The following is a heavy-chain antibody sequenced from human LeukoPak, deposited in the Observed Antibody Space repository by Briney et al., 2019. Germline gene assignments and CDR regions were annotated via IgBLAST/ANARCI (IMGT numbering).Heavy chain of an antibody. CDR3: VSGSLQSGYNFDY. D-gene: IGHD3-3*01. Sequence: RGSLRLSCAASGFTFSNYWMHWIRQVPGKGLVWVSHIKYDGSATNYADSVKGRFTISRDNAKNTLYLQMNSLRAEDTAVYYCVSGSLQSGYNFDYWGQGALVTVSS. V-gene: IGHV3-74*01. CDR2: IKYDGSAT. J-gene: IGHJ4*02. CDR1: GFTFSNYW.